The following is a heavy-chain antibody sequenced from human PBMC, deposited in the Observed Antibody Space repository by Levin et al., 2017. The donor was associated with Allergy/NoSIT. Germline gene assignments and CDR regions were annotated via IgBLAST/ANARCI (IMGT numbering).Heavy chain of an antibody. V-gene: IGHV3-9*01. CDR1: GFTFDDYA. Sequence: GGSLRLSCAASGFTFDDYAMHWVRQAPGKGLEWVSGISWNSGTIGYADSVKGRFTISRDNAKNSLYLQMNSLRPEDTALYYCTQEGFGFDPWGQGTLVTVSS. CDR3: TQEGFGFDP. CDR2: ISWNSGTI. J-gene: IGHJ5*02.